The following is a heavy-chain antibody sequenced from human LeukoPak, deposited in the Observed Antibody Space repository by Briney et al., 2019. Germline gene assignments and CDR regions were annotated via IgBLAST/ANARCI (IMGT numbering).Heavy chain of an antibody. J-gene: IGHJ4*02. CDR3: VREESESIGHWD. CDR2: INQGGNVK. D-gene: IGHD7-27*01. Sequence: GGSLRLSCAASGFIFCSHWMSWVRQAPGKGLEWVANINQGGNVKQYVDSVKGRFTISRDNTKNSLYLKMNSLRVEDTAIYYCVREESESIGHWDWGQGTLVTVSS. CDR1: GFIFCSHW. V-gene: IGHV3-7*01.